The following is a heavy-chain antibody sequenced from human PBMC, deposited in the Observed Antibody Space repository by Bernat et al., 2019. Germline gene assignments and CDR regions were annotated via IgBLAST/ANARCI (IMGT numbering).Heavy chain of an antibody. CDR3: VTNYASGSYWGY. Sequence: EVQLVESGGGLVQPGGSLIISCAASGFTFSRYWMAWVRQAPGKGLEWVANIKEDGSEKHYVDSVKGRFTISRDNAENSLYLQMNSLRAEDTAVYYCVTNYASGSYWGYWGQGTLVTVSS. CDR1: GFTFSRYW. CDR2: IKEDGSEK. J-gene: IGHJ4*02. V-gene: IGHV3-7*03. D-gene: IGHD3-10*01.